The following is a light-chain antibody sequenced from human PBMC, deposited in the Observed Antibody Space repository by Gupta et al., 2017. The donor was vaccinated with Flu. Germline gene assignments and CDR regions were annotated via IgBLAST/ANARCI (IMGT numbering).Light chain of an antibody. V-gene: IGLV1-44*01. CDR1: TSNVGSNA. CDR2: ITN. J-gene: IGLJ1*01. CDR3: AAWDDSMNGHDV. Sequence: QSVLAQPPSASGTPGQRVTITCPGSTSNVGSNAVNSYHQLPGTTPKLLIYITNPRPPAVPDQFAFSNSGTSASPAIRGLQPEDEADDDYAAWDDSMNGHDVFGTGTKVTVL.